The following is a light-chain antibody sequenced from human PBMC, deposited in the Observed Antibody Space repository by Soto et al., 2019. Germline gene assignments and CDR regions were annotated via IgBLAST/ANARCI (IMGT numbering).Light chain of an antibody. CDR2: EVS. V-gene: IGLV2-14*03. J-gene: IGLJ3*02. CDR3: TSFTSSNTWV. Sequence: QSALTQPASVSGSPGQSITISCTGTRSDVGGYNYVSWFQQHPGKAPKLKIYEVSNRPSGVSNRFSGSKSGYTASLTISELQAEDEADYYCTSFTSSNTWVFGGGTKVTVL. CDR1: RSDVGGYNY.